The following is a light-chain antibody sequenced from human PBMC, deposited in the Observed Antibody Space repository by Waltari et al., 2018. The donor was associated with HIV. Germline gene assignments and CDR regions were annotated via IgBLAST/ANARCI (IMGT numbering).Light chain of an antibody. CDR3: QQYNYWPPRFT. Sequence: EIVMTQSPVTLSVSPGERATLSCRASQSVTSNLAWYQHKPGQAPRLLIYGASTRASGVPARFSGSGSGTEFTLTISSLQSEDFAVYYCQQYNYWPPRFTFGPGTKVDFK. CDR2: GAS. J-gene: IGKJ3*01. V-gene: IGKV3-15*01. CDR1: QSVTSN.